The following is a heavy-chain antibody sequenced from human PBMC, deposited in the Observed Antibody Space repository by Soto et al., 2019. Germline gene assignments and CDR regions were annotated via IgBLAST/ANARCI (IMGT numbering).Heavy chain of an antibody. D-gene: IGHD3-10*01. Sequence: VQLVESGGGVVQPGRSLRLSCAASGFTFSSYGMHWVRQAPGKGLEWVAVIWYDGSNKYYADSVKGRFTISRDNSKNTLYLQMNSLRAEDTAVYYCARTDPGSGSYLDYYYGMDVWGQGTTVTVSS. CDR1: GFTFSSYG. CDR2: IWYDGSNK. J-gene: IGHJ6*02. V-gene: IGHV3-33*01. CDR3: ARTDPGSGSYLDYYYGMDV.